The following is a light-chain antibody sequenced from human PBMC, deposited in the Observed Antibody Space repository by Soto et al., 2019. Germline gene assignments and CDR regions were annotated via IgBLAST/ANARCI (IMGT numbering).Light chain of an antibody. CDR1: EDISSY. CDR2: AAS. V-gene: IGKV1-9*01. J-gene: IGKJ4*01. CDR3: QPYNNWPLT. Sequence: IQLTQSPSSLSASVGDRVTFTCRASEDISSYLVWYQQKPGAAPKLLIYAASALHSGVPSRFSGSGSGAEFTLTINSLQSEDFAVYYCQPYNNWPLTFGGGTKV.